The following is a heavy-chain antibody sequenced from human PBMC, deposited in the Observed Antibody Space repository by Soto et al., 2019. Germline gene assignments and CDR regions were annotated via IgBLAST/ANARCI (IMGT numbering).Heavy chain of an antibody. V-gene: IGHV3-23*01. CDR3: AKAGGYYYDSSGYRPDYSYGMDV. CDR2: ISGSGGST. J-gene: IGHJ6*02. D-gene: IGHD3-22*01. CDR1: GFPFSSYA. Sequence: GGSLRLSCAAPGFPFSSYAMSELRQAPGKGLAWVAAISGSGGSTYYADSVKGRYTIARDKAKNTLYLQMNSLRAEDTAVYYCAKAGGYYYDSSGYRPDYSYGMDVWGQGTTVTVSS.